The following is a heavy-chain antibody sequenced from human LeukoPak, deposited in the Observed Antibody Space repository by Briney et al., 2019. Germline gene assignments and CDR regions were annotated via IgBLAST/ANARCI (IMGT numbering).Heavy chain of an antibody. V-gene: IGHV4-39*07. Sequence: SETLSLTCTVSGGSISSSSYYWGWIRQPPGKGLEWIGSIYYSGSTYYNPSLKSRVTISVDTSKNQFSLKLSSVTAADTAVYYCARVGEFSTYYYDSSGYYDYWGQGTLVTVSS. J-gene: IGHJ4*02. D-gene: IGHD3-22*01. CDR1: GGSISSSSYY. CDR2: IYYSGST. CDR3: ARVGEFSTYYYDSSGYYDY.